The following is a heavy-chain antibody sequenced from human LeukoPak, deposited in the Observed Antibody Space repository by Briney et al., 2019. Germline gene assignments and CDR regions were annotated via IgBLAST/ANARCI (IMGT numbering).Heavy chain of an antibody. J-gene: IGHJ4*02. V-gene: IGHV1-69*01. CDR3: VRDMGGHDFYFNY. D-gene: IGHD5-12*01. Sequence: ASVKVSCKASGGTFSTYAISWVRQAPGQGLEWMGGIIPIFGTPTYAQKFQGRVTITADESTSTAYMELSSLRSEDTAMYYCVRDMGGHDFYFNYWGQGTLVTVSS. CDR1: GGTFSTYA. CDR2: IIPIFGTP.